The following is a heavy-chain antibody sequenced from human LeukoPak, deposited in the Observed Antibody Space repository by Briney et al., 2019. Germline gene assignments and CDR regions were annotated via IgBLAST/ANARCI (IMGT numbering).Heavy chain of an antibody. J-gene: IGHJ4*02. Sequence: ASVKVSCKASGYTFTSYAMHWVRQAPGQRLEWMGWINAGNGNTKYSRKFQGRVTITRDTSASTAYMELSSLRSEDTAVYYCARDGIAVAAFDYWGQGTLVTVSS. CDR2: INAGNGNT. V-gene: IGHV1-3*01. CDR3: ARDGIAVAAFDY. CDR1: GYTFTSYA. D-gene: IGHD6-19*01.